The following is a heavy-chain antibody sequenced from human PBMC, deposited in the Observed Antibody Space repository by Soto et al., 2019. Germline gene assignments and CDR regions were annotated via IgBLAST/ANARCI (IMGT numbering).Heavy chain of an antibody. CDR2: IKQDGSEK. J-gene: IGHJ6*02. D-gene: IGHD3-10*01. CDR1: GFTFSSYW. Sequence: GGSLRLCCAASGFTFSSYWMSWVRQAPGKGLEWVANIKQDGSEKYYVDSVKGRFTISRDNAKNSLYLQMNSLRAEDTAVYYCASRYYYGSSYGMDVWGQGTTVTVSS. CDR3: ASRYYYGSSYGMDV. V-gene: IGHV3-7*01.